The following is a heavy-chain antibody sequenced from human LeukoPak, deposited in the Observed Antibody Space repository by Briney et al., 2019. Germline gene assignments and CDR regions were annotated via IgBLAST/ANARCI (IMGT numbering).Heavy chain of an antibody. CDR3: ARGRVPAASHPKHYYYYYGMDV. Sequence: PSETLSLTCAVYGGSFSGYYWSWIRQPPGKGLEWIGEINHSGSTNYNPSLKSRVTISVDTSKNQFSLKLSSVTAADTAVYYCARGRVPAASHPKHYYYYYGMDVWGQGTTVTVPS. D-gene: IGHD2-2*01. CDR1: GGSFSGYY. V-gene: IGHV4-34*01. CDR2: INHSGST. J-gene: IGHJ6*02.